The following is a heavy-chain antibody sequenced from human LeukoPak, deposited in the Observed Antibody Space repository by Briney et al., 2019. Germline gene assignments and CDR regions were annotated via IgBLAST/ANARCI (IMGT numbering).Heavy chain of an antibody. J-gene: IGHJ6*03. Sequence: GGSLRLSCAASGFTFSNYGMHWVRRAPGKGLEWVTFIRSDGTTEYYADSVRGRFTISRDNSKNTLYLQMNSLRAEDTAVYYCARDVYSSYPYYMDVWGKGTTVTVSS. CDR2: IRSDGTTE. D-gene: IGHD6-6*01. CDR1: GFTFSNYG. V-gene: IGHV3-30*02. CDR3: ARDVYSSYPYYMDV.